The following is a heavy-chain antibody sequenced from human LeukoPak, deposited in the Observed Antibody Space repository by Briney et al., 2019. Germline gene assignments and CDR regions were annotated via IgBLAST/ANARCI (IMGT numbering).Heavy chain of an antibody. CDR3: ARRRSGYFDY. Sequence: GGSLRLSCAASGFTFSYSAMSWVRQAPEKGLEWVSGISGGGGSTYYADSVKGRFIISRDNPKNTLYLQMNSLRAEDTAVYYCARRRSGYFDYWGQGTLVTVSS. J-gene: IGHJ4*02. CDR2: ISGGGGST. D-gene: IGHD3-3*01. V-gene: IGHV3-23*01. CDR1: GFTFSYSA.